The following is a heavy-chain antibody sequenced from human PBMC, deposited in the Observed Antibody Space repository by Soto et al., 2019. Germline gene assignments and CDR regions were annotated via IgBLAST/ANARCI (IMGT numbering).Heavy chain of an antibody. CDR3: AKTAGRDSSSWYVGPWYYYYYMDV. CDR2: ISWNSGSI. Sequence: EVQLVESGGGLVQPGRSLRLSCAASGFTFDDYAMHWVRQAPGKGLEWVSGISWNSGSIGYADSVKGRFTISRDNAKNSLYLQMNSLRAEDTALYFCAKTAGRDSSSWYVGPWYYYYYMDVWGKGTTVTVSS. D-gene: IGHD6-13*01. V-gene: IGHV3-9*01. J-gene: IGHJ6*03. CDR1: GFTFDDYA.